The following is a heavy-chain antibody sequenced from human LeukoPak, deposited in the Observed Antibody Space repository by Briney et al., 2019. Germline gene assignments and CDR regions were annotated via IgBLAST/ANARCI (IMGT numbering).Heavy chain of an antibody. J-gene: IGHJ4*02. CDR1: GFTFSSYW. V-gene: IGHV3-74*01. CDR3: ARAPYGITPLGY. CDR2: INSDGSST. D-gene: IGHD3-10*01. Sequence: PGGSLRLSRAASGFTFSSYWMHWVRQAPGKGLVWVSRINSDGSSTSYADSVKGRFTISRDNAKNTLYLQMNSLRAEDTAVYYCARAPYGITPLGYWGQGTLVTVSS.